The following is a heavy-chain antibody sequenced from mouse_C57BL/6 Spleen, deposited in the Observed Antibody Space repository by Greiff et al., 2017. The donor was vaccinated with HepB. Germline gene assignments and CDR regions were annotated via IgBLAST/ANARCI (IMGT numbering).Heavy chain of an antibody. V-gene: IGHV1-15*01. J-gene: IGHJ2*01. CDR3: TREGDYDGYYFDY. CDR2: IDPETGGT. Sequence: VQLQQSGAELVRPGASVTLSCKASGYTFTDYEMHWVKQTPVHGLEWIGAIDPETGGTAYNQKFKGKAILTADKSSSTAYMELRSLTSEDSAVYYCTREGDYDGYYFDYWGQGTTLTVSS. CDR1: GYTFTDYE. D-gene: IGHD2-4*01.